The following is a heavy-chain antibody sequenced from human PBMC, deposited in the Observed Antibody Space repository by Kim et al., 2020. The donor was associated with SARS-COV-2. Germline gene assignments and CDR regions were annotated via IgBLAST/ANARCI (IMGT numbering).Heavy chain of an antibody. CDR3: MIDPGTY. CDR1: GFIIRTYW. D-gene: IGHD3-10*01. V-gene: IGHV3-7*01. Sequence: GGSLRLSCVASGFIIRTYWMTWVRQPPGKGLEWVGNIKEDGSEAYYADSVKGRFTISRDNAKNSLYLQMNSLRAEDTAVYYCMIDPGTYWGRGTLVIVSS. J-gene: IGHJ4*02. CDR2: IKEDGSEA.